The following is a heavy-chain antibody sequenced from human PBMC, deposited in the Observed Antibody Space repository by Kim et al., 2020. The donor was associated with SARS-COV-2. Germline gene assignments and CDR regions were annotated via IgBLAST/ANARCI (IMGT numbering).Heavy chain of an antibody. Sequence: YADSVKGRFTISRDNAKNSLYLQMNSLRAEDTAVYYCARDIAAKVTTSDYWGQGTLVTVSS. CDR3: ARDIAAKVTTSDY. D-gene: IGHD4-17*01. J-gene: IGHJ4*02. V-gene: IGHV3-21*01.